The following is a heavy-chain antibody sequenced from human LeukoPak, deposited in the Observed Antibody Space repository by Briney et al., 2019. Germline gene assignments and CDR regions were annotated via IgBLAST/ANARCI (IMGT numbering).Heavy chain of an antibody. J-gene: IGHJ4*02. V-gene: IGHV4-59*01. Sequence: SETLSLTRTVSGGSISSYYWSWIRQPPGKGLEWIGYIYYSGSTNYNPSLKSRVTISVDTSKNQFSLKLSSVTAAVTAVYYCATGPFSYYFDYWGQGTLVTVSS. CDR2: IYYSGST. D-gene: IGHD2-8*02. CDR1: GGSISSYY. CDR3: ATGPFSYYFDY.